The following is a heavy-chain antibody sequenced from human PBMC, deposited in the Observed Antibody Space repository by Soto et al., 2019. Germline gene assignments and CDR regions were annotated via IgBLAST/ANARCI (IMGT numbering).Heavy chain of an antibody. J-gene: IGHJ2*01. CDR2: INPNSGGT. D-gene: IGHD3-22*01. Sequence: QVQLVQSGAEVKKPGASVKVSCKASGYTFTGYYMHWVRQAPGQGLEWMGWINPNSGGTNYAQKFQGWVTMTRDTSISTAYMELSRLRSDDTAVYYCARNYYDSSGYSDNWYFDLWGRGTLVTVSS. V-gene: IGHV1-2*04. CDR1: GYTFTGYY. CDR3: ARNYYDSSGYSDNWYFDL.